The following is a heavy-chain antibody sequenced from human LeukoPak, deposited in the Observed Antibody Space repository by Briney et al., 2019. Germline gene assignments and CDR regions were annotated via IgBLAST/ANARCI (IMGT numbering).Heavy chain of an antibody. Sequence: GASVKVSCKASGYTFTDYYLHWLRQAPGQGLEWMAWINPISGGTNYTQKFQGRATMTRDTSISTAYMELTRLTSDDTAMYFCAVIAGDSTSYRSWGQGTQVIVSS. J-gene: IGHJ4*02. CDR3: AVIAGDSTSYRS. CDR1: GYTFTDYY. CDR2: INPISGGT. V-gene: IGHV1-2*02. D-gene: IGHD2-15*01.